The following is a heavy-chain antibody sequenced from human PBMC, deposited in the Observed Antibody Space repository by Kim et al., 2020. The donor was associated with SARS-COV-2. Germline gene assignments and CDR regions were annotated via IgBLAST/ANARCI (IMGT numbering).Heavy chain of an antibody. J-gene: IGHJ4*02. CDR2: INPSGGST. Sequence: ASVKVSCKASGYTFTSYYMHWVRQAPGQGLEWMGIINPSGGSTSYAQKFQGRVTMTRDTSTSTVYMELSSLRSEDTAVYYCARVGLGYGSGSPHFDYWGQGTLVTVSS. CDR1: GYTFTSYY. V-gene: IGHV1-46*01. CDR3: ARVGLGYGSGSPHFDY. D-gene: IGHD3-10*01.